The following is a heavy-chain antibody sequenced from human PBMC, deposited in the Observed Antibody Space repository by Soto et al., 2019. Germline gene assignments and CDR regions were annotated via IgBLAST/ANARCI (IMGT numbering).Heavy chain of an antibody. J-gene: IGHJ4*02. D-gene: IGHD2-15*01. CDR1: GFKFITSA. CDR3: AIDRDTKWSFDR. Sequence: QVQLVESGGGVVQPGRSLTLSCGASGFKFITSAMHWLRQAPGKGLEWVAFISWDGSVKYYRESVKGRFTISRDDPKNTVYLQIDSLRGEATALYYCAIDRDTKWSFDRWGQGTLVTVTS. V-gene: IGHV3-30*07. CDR2: ISWDGSVK.